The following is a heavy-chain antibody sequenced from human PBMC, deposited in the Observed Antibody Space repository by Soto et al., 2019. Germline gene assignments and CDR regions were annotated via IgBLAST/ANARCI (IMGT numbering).Heavy chain of an antibody. CDR2: MNPNSGNT. D-gene: IGHD6-13*01. V-gene: IGHV1-8*01. Sequence: ASVNVSCKASGYTFTSYDINWVRQATGQGLEWMGWMNPNSGNTGYAQKFQGRVTMTRNTSISTAYMELSSLRSEDTAVYYCARGTSSWPWAFDIWGQGTMVTVSS. CDR1: GYTFTSYD. CDR3: ARGTSSWPWAFDI. J-gene: IGHJ3*02.